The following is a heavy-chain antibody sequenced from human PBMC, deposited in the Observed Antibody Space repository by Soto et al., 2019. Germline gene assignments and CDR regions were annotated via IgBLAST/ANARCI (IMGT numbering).Heavy chain of an antibody. J-gene: IGHJ2*01. Sequence: QVQLQESGPGLVKPSETLSLTCTVSGGSISSYYWSWIRQPPGKGLEWIGNIYYSGSTNYNPSLKSRVTISVDTSKNQFSLKLSSVTAADTAVYYCARGAVRAGWYFDLWGRGTLVTVSS. D-gene: IGHD3-10*01. CDR3: ARGAVRAGWYFDL. CDR2: IYYSGST. CDR1: GGSISSYY. V-gene: IGHV4-59*01.